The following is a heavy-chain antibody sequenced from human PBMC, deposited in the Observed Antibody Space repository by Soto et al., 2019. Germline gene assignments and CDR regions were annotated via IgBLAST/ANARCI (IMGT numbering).Heavy chain of an antibody. J-gene: IGHJ4*02. CDR1: GGSISSGGYS. D-gene: IGHD3-22*01. CDR3: ARGGNRDYYDSSGYFFPFDY. V-gene: IGHV4-30-2*01. CDR2: IYHSGST. Sequence: PSETLSLTCAVSGGSISSGGYSWSWIRQPPGKGLEWIGYIYHSGSTYYNPSLKSRVTISVDRSKNQFSLKLSSVTAADTAVYYCARGGNRDYYDSSGYFFPFDYWGQGTLVTVSS.